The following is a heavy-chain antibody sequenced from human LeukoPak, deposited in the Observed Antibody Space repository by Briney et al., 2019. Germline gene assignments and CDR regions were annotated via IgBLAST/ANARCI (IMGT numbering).Heavy chain of an antibody. J-gene: IGHJ4*02. D-gene: IGHD6-19*01. CDR3: ARVYGSGWSFDY. Sequence: ASVKVSCKASGYTFTSYGNSWVRQSPGQGLGWMGWISAYNGNTNYAQKLQGRVTITTDTSTSTAYMELRRLRSDDTAVYYCARVYGSGWSFDYWGQGTLVTVSS. CDR2: ISAYNGNT. V-gene: IGHV1-18*01. CDR1: GYTFTSYG.